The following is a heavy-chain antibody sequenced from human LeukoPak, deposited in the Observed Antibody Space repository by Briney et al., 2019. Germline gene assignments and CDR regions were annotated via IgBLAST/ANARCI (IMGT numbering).Heavy chain of an antibody. J-gene: IGHJ5*02. CDR3: ARDSDYYGSGSYPS. CDR2: VYYTGGT. Sequence: PSETLSLTCTVSGGSISSYYWSWIRQPPGKGLEWIGYVYYTGGTNYNPSLKSRVTISVDTSKNQFSLKLNSVTAADTAVYYCARDSDYYGSGSYPSWGQGTLVTVSS. V-gene: IGHV4-59*01. D-gene: IGHD3-10*01. CDR1: GGSISSYY.